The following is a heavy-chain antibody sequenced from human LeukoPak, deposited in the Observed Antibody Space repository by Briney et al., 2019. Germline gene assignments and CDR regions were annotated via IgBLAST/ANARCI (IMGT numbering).Heavy chain of an antibody. D-gene: IGHD3-10*01. CDR1: GFTFSSYE. Sequence: GGSLRLSCAASGFTFSSYEMNWVRQAPGKGLEWVSYISSSGTTINYSDSVKGRFTISRDNAKNSLYLQMNSLRAEDTAVYYCASDNYGSGSRYFDYWGQGTLVTVSS. CDR2: ISSSGTTI. CDR3: ASDNYGSGSRYFDY. J-gene: IGHJ4*02. V-gene: IGHV3-48*03.